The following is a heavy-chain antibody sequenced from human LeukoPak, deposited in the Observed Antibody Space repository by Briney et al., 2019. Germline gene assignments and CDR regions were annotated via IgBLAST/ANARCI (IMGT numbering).Heavy chain of an antibody. CDR3: AKGRTTLGRGSDY. V-gene: IGHV3-33*06. Sequence: PGRSLRLSCAASGFTFSSYGMHWVRQAPGKGLEWVAVIWYDGSNKYYADSVKGRFTISRDNSKNTLYLQMNSLSDEDTAVYYCAKGRTTLGRGSDYWGQGTLVTVSS. D-gene: IGHD1-1*01. J-gene: IGHJ4*02. CDR2: IWYDGSNK. CDR1: GFTFSSYG.